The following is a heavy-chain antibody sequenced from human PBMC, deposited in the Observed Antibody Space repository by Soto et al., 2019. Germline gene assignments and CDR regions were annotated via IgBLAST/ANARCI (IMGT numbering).Heavy chain of an antibody. CDR3: ARGRGPFQH. Sequence: QVQLQESGPGLVKPSETLSLTCTVSGDSISSYYWSWIRQPPGKGLENIGYIYYSGSTNYNPSLKSRVTISIDTSKNQCSLKLSSVTAADTAVYYCARGRGPFQHWGQGTLVTVSS. CDR1: GDSISSYY. CDR2: IYYSGST. D-gene: IGHD3-10*01. V-gene: IGHV4-59*01. J-gene: IGHJ1*01.